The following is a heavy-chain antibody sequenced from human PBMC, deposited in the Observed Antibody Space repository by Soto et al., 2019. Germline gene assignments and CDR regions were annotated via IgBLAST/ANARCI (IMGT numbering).Heavy chain of an antibody. CDR3: ARSVAVPGAHIDY. V-gene: IGHV4-59*01. D-gene: IGHD6-19*01. CDR1: GGSISGSY. CDR2: VYYTGST. J-gene: IGHJ4*02. Sequence: SSETLSLTCSASGGSISGSYWSWFRQSPGKGLEWLGYVYYTGSTNYSPSLRSRVSISVDTSKNEFSLRLSSVTAADTAVYCCARSVAVPGAHIDYWGQGTQVTVSA.